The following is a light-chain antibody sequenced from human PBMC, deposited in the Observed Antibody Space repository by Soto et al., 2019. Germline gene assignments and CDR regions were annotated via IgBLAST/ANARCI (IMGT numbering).Light chain of an antibody. Sequence: DIQMTQSPSSLSASVGDRVTITCRASQSISSYLNWYQQKPGKAPKLLIYAASSLQSGVPSRFSGSGSGTDFTLTISSLQPEEFATYYGQQSYGFGPGTKVDIK. CDR2: AAS. V-gene: IGKV1-39*01. J-gene: IGKJ3*01. CDR1: QSISSY. CDR3: QQSYG.